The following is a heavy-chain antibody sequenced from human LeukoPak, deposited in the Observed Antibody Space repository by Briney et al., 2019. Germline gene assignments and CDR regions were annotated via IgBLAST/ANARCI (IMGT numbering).Heavy chain of an antibody. V-gene: IGHV4-61*09. CDR3: ARGSYDILTGYAFDI. Sequence: SETLSLTCTVSGGSISSGSYCWSWIRQPAGKGLEWIGHIYSSGSTNYNPSLKGRVTISIDTSKNQFSLQLNSVTPEDTAVYYCARGSYDILTGYAFDIWGQGKMVTVSS. CDR1: GGSISSGSYC. J-gene: IGHJ3*02. D-gene: IGHD3-9*01. CDR2: IYSSGST.